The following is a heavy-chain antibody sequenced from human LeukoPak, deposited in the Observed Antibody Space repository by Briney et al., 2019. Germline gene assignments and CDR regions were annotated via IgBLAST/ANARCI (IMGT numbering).Heavy chain of an antibody. V-gene: IGHV4-4*02. CDR3: ARDRCSSTSCYVGVGWFDP. J-gene: IGHJ5*02. CDR2: IYHCGST. CDR1: GGSTSSSNW. D-gene: IGHD2-2*01. Sequence: PSETLSLTCAVSGGSTSSSNWWSWVRQPPGKGLEWIGEIYHCGSTNYNPSLKSRVTISVDKSKNQFSLKLSSVTAADTAVYYCARDRCSSTSCYVGVGWFDPWGRGTLVTVSS.